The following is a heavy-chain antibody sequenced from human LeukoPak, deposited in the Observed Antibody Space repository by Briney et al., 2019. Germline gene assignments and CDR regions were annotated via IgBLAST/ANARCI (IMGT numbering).Heavy chain of an antibody. CDR1: GSISGYY. V-gene: IGHV4-4*09. Sequence: SETLTLTCTVSGSISGYYWSWIRQPPGKGLEWIGYIYTSGSTNYNPSLESRVTISVDTSKNQFSLDLSSVTAADTAVYYCARQKCTSASCLTKNAFDIWGQGTMVTVSS. CDR3: ARQKCTSASCLTKNAFDI. CDR2: IYTSGST. D-gene: IGHD2-2*01. J-gene: IGHJ3*02.